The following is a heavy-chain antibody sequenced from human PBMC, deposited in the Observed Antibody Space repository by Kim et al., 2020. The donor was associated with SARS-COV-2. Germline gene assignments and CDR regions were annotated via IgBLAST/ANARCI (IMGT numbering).Heavy chain of an antibody. J-gene: IGHJ5*02. V-gene: IGHV3-23*01. CDR3: AKLEYQLPDGYSSRWENWFDI. Sequence: GRFTISRDNSKNTLYLQMNSLRAEDTAVYYCAKLEYQLPDGYSSRWENWFDIWGQGTLVTVSS. D-gene: IGHD6-13*01.